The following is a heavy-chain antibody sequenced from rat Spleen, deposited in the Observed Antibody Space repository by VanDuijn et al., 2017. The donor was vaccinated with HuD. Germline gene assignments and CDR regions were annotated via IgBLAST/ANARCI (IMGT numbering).Heavy chain of an antibody. CDR3: ARLIWGDY. CDR1: GFLLTSYD. D-gene: IGHD3-6*01. J-gene: IGHJ2*01. CDR2: IWGDGNT. V-gene: IGHV2-13*01. Sequence: QVQLKESGPGLVQPSQTLSLSCTVSGFLLTSYDMHWVRQPPGKGLEWMGVIWGDGNTHYNSALKSRLSINRDTSKSQVFLKMNSLQTEDTAIYFCARLIWGDYWGQGVTVTVSS.